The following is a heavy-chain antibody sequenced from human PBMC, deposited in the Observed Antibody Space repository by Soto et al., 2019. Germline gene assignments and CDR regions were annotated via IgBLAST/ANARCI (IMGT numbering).Heavy chain of an antibody. CDR3: ATLRGYSGYDSAQYYYYYGMDV. Sequence: RGESLTICCQGSGYSFTSYCIIWVLQMPGKGLEGMGRIDPSDSYTNYSPSFQGHVTISADKSISTAYLQWSSLKASDTAMYYCATLRGYSGYDSAQYYYYYGMDVWGQGTTVTVSS. J-gene: IGHJ6*02. D-gene: IGHD5-12*01. CDR1: GYSFTSYC. CDR2: IDPSDSYT. V-gene: IGHV5-10-1*01.